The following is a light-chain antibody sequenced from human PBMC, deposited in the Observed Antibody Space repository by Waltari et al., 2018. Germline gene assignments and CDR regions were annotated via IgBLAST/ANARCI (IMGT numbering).Light chain of an antibody. CDR2: AVR. V-gene: IGLV2-23*02. CDR1: SRDVGHYTR. Sequence: QSALTQPASVSGSPGQSITISCTCTSRDVGHYTRLPRYQQHPGKAPKLMIYAVRKRPSGVSDRFSGSKSGDMASLTISGLQPEDEAEYFCSSYAGSSKGVFGGGTKVTVL. J-gene: IGLJ2*01. CDR3: SSYAGSSKGV.